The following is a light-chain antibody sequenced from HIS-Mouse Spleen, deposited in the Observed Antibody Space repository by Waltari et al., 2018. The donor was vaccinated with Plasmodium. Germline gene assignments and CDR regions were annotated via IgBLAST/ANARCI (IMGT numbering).Light chain of an antibody. CDR3: QQYNNWSFT. J-gene: IGKJ3*01. Sequence: IVMTQSPATLSVSPGERATLPCRASQSVSSNLAWYQQKPGQAPRLLIYGASTRATGIPARFSGSGSVTEFTLTISSLQSEDFAVYYCQQYNNWSFTFGPGTKVDIK. CDR1: QSVSSN. CDR2: GAS. V-gene: IGKV3-15*01.